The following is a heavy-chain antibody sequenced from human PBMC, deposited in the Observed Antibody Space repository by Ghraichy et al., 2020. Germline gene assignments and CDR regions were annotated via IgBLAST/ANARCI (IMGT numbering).Heavy chain of an antibody. Sequence: SQTLSLTCAVYGGSFSGYYWSWIRQPPGKGLEWIGEINHSGSTNYNPSLKSRVTISVDTSKNHFSLKLSSVTAADTAVYYCAMVRRYYYGSGSNYYYYGMDVWGQGTTVTVSS. V-gene: IGHV4-34*01. CDR1: GGSFSGYY. CDR3: AMVRRYYYGSGSNYYYYGMDV. CDR2: INHSGST. D-gene: IGHD3-10*01. J-gene: IGHJ6*02.